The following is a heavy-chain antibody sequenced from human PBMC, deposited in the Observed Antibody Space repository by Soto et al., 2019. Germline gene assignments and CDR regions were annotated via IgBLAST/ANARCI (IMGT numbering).Heavy chain of an antibody. CDR1: GFTFSSSE. Sequence: LRLSCAASGFTFSSSEMYWVRQAPGKGLEWVSYIHPGGQIIFYADSVKGRFTISRDNAKNSVYLQMNNLRAEDTAVYYCARRGSSWGQGTMVTVSS. V-gene: IGHV3-48*03. D-gene: IGHD2-2*01. CDR2: IHPGGQII. CDR3: ARRGSS. J-gene: IGHJ3*01.